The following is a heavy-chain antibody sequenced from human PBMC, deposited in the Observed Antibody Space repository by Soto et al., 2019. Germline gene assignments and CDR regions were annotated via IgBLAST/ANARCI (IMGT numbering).Heavy chain of an antibody. CDR1: GYTFTIYA. CDR2: INAGNGNT. J-gene: IGHJ2*01. V-gene: IGHV1-3*01. D-gene: IGHD5-12*01. CDR3: ARDSVATIEWYFDL. Sequence: ASVKVSCKASGYTFTIYAMHWVRQAPGQRPEWMGWINAGNGNTKYSQKFQGRVTITRDTSASTAYMELSSLRSEDTAVYYCARDSVATIEWYFDLWGRGTLVTVSS.